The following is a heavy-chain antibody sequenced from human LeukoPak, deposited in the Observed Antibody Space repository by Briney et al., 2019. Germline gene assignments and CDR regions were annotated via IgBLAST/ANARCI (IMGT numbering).Heavy chain of an antibody. D-gene: IGHD3-10*01. CDR1: GFTFSSNG. V-gene: IGHV3-30*02. Sequence: GGSLRLSCVAAGFTFSSNGMHWVRQAPGKGLEWVTFIQYDGSKKYYADSVKGRFTISRDNSKNTLYLEMNSLRAEDTAVYYCAKDIGSYYDYWGQGILVTVSS. CDR3: AKDIGSYYDY. J-gene: IGHJ4*02. CDR2: IQYDGSKK.